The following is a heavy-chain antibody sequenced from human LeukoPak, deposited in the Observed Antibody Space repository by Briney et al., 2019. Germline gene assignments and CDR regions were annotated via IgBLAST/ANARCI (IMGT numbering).Heavy chain of an antibody. V-gene: IGHV3-30*18. CDR1: GFTFSSYA. CDR2: ISYDGSNK. D-gene: IGHD3-10*01. CDR3: AKSLIWFGELFLDY. Sequence: GGSLRLSCAASGFTFSSYAMHWVRQAPGKGLEWVAVISYDGSNKYYADSVKGRFTISRDNSKNTLYLQMNSLRAEDTAVYYCAKSLIWFGELFLDYWGQGTLVTVSS. J-gene: IGHJ4*02.